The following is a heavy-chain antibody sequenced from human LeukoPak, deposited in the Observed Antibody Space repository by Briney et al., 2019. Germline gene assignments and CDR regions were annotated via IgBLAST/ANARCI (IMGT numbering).Heavy chain of an antibody. CDR3: TLYYYDSSGYPSFDY. CDR1: GLTFSRYS. J-gene: IGHJ4*02. CDR2: ISASSGTTI. V-gene: IGHV3-48*02. D-gene: IGHD3-22*01. Sequence: PGGSLRLSCAVSGLTFSRYSMNWVRQAPGKGLEWVSYISASSGTTIYCGDSVKGRFTISRDNAKNSLYLQMNSLRDEDTAVYYCTLYYYDSSGYPSFDYWGQGTLVTVSS.